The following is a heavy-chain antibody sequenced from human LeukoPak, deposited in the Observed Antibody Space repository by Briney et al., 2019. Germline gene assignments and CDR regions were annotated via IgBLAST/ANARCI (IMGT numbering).Heavy chain of an antibody. CDR1: GYTFTSYD. V-gene: IGHV1-8*01. CDR2: MNPNSGNT. J-gene: IGHJ6*02. CDR3: ARLSGGSSWYLDYYYGMDV. Sequence: ASVKVSCKASGYTFTSYDINWVRQATGQGLEWMGWMNPNSGNTGYAQKFQGRVTMTRNTSISTAYMELSSLRSEDTAVYYCARLSGGSSWYLDYYYGMDVRGQGTTVTVSS. D-gene: IGHD6-13*01.